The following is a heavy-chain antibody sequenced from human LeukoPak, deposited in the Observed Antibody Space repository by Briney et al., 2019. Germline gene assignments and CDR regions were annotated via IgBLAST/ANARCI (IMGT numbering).Heavy chain of an antibody. V-gene: IGHV3-7*05. D-gene: IGHD2/OR15-2a*01. CDR2: INQDGSEK. CDR3: ASSYFKSDH. J-gene: IGHJ4*02. CDR1: GFNISSSW. Sequence: GGSLRLSCAASGFNISSSWMTWVRQAPGRGLEWVATINQDGSEKYYVDSVKGRFTMSRDNAKNSLSLQMNSLRFEDTAVYYCASSYFKSDHWGQGTLVTVSS.